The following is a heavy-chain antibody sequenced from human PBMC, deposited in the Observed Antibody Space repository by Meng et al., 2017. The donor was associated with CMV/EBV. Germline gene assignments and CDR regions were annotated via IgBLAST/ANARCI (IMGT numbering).Heavy chain of an antibody. Sequence: QVQRWRAGVEVKRPGAPGRVSCKASGYTFTSYGISVVRQAPGQGLEWMGWISAYNGNTNYAQKLQGRVTMTTDTSTSTAYMELRSLRSDDTAVYYCARAWVGEEYYFDYWGQGTLVTVSS. CDR2: ISAYNGNT. CDR1: GYTFTSYG. D-gene: IGHD3-10*01. V-gene: IGHV1-18*01. J-gene: IGHJ4*02. CDR3: ARAWVGEEYYFDY.